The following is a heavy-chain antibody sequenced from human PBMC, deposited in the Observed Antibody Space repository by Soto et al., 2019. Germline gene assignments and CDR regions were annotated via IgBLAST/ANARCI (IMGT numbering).Heavy chain of an antibody. CDR1: GFTLTTSA. CDR2: MNAAGIST. CDR3: ARGGADHYQYGMDV. Sequence: EVQLLESGGGLVQPGRSQRLSCAASGFTLTTSAMTWVRQPPGKGLEWVSSMNAAGISTSYADSVKGRFIASRDKSKNTLHLEMNSLRDEDTAIYFCARGGADHYQYGMDVWGQGTTVIVSS. D-gene: IGHD3-10*01. J-gene: IGHJ6*02. V-gene: IGHV3-23*01.